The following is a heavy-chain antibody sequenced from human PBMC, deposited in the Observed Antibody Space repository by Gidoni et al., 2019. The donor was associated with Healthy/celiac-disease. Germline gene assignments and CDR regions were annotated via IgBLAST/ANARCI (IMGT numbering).Heavy chain of an antibody. D-gene: IGHD2-15*01. J-gene: IGHJ6*02. V-gene: IGHV3-23*01. CDR1: GFTFSRYA. CDR2: LSGSGGST. CDR3: ASLGCSGGSCYLKGTYYYYGMDV. Sequence: EVQLLVSGGGLVQPGGSLRLSCAASGFTFSRYAMSWVRQAQGKGLDWGSALSGSGGSTYYADSVKGRFTISRDNSKNTLYLQMNSLRAEDTAVYYCASLGCSGGSCYLKGTYYYYGMDVWGQGTTVTVSS.